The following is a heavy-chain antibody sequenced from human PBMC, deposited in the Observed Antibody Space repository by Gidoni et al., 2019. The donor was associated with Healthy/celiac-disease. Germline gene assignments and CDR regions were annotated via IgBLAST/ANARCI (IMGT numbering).Heavy chain of an antibody. CDR3: AMRGGVGAHLGFDY. CDR2: IIPIFGTA. Sequence: QVQLVQSGAEVKKPGSSVKVSCKASAGTFSSYAISWVRQAPGQGLEWVGGIIPIFGTANYAQKFQGRVTITMDKSTSTAYMELSSLRSEDTAVYYCAMRGGVGAHLGFDYWGQGTLVTVSS. D-gene: IGHD1-26*01. J-gene: IGHJ4*02. V-gene: IGHV1-69*06. CDR1: AGTFSSYA.